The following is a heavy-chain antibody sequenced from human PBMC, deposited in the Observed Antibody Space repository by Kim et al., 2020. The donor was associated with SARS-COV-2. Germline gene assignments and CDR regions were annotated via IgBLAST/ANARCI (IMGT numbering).Heavy chain of an antibody. CDR3: ARISVGSLMDV. Sequence: GGSLRLSCAASGFTVSGNYMSWVRQAPGKGLEWVSVIYSGGSTYYADSVKGRFTISRDNSKNTLYLQMNSLRAEDTAVYYCARISVGSLMDVWGQGTTVTVSS. V-gene: IGHV3-66*02. CDR1: GFTVSGNY. CDR2: IYSGGST. D-gene: IGHD2-15*01. J-gene: IGHJ6*02.